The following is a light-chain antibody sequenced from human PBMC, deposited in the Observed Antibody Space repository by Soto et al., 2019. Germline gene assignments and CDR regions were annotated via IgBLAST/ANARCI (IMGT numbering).Light chain of an antibody. CDR3: QQYGTALWT. CDR1: QGISSY. CDR2: AAS. V-gene: IGKV1-9*01. J-gene: IGKJ1*01. Sequence: IQLTQSPSSLSASVGDRVTITCRASQGISSYLAWYQQKPGKAPKLLIYAASTLQSGVPSRFSGSGSGTDFTLTISRLEPEDFAVYYCQQYGTALWTFGQGTKVDIK.